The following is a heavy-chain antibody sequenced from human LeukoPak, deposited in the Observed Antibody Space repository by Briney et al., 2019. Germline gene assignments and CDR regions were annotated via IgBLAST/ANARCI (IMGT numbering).Heavy chain of an antibody. Sequence: SETLSLTCAISGGSISSSNWWSWVRPPPGKGLEWIGEIYHSGSTKYNPSLKSRVTISVDKSKNQFSLKLSSVTAADTVVYCCGRVRGSYYGSGSWLYYYYMDVWGKGTTVTISS. D-gene: IGHD3-10*01. CDR2: IYHSGST. CDR1: GGSISSSNW. CDR3: GRVRGSYYGSGSWLYYYYMDV. V-gene: IGHV4-4*01. J-gene: IGHJ6*03.